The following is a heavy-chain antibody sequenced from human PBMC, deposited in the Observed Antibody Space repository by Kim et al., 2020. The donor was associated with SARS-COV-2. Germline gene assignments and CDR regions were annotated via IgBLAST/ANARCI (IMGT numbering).Heavy chain of an antibody. CDR2: INAGNGNT. CDR1: GYTFTSYA. CDR3: ARVQSLRYFDWLLSNWFDP. D-gene: IGHD3-9*01. V-gene: IGHV1-3*01. Sequence: ASVKVSCKASGYTFTSYAMHWVRQAPGQRLEWMGWINAGNGNTKYSQKFQGRVTITRDTSASTAYMELSSLRSEDTAVYYCARVQSLRYFDWLLSNWFDPWGQGTLVTVSS. J-gene: IGHJ5*02.